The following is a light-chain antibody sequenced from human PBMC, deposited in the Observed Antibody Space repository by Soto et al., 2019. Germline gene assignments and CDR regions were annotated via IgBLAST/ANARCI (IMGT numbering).Light chain of an antibody. Sequence: DIQMTQSPSSLSASVGDRVVITCRANQDISNNLAWYQQKPGRVPKLLIHAASTLQSGVPSRFSGSRSGTDFTLTISSLQPDDVATYYCQKYNGAPPWTFGQGTKVEIK. CDR3: QKYNGAPPWT. V-gene: IGKV1-27*01. J-gene: IGKJ1*01. CDR1: QDISNN. CDR2: AAS.